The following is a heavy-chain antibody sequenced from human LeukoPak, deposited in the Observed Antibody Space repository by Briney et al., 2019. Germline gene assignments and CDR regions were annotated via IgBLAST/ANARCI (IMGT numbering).Heavy chain of an antibody. CDR3: AIDAWELPLDAFDI. CDR1: GFTFSSYN. Sequence: GGSLRLSCAASGFTFSSYNVNWVRQAPGKGLEWVSYISDSSSTIYYADSVKGRFTISRDNAKNSLYLQMNSLRDEDTAVYYCAIDAWELPLDAFDIWGQGTMVTVSS. D-gene: IGHD1-26*01. V-gene: IGHV3-48*02. J-gene: IGHJ3*02. CDR2: ISDSSSTI.